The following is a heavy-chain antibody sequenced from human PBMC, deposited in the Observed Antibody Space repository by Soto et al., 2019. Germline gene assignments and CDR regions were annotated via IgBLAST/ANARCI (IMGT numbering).Heavy chain of an antibody. CDR1: GFTFTSYG. Sequence: QAHLVESGGGVVQPGRSLRLSCAASGFTFTSYGMHWVRQAPGTRLEWVAVISYDGGLQHYADSVKGRFTISRDNSKNMVLRQMNSRRAEDTAVYYWVSDRGYGHASVPYSWGQGTLVSVSS. J-gene: IGHJ4*02. V-gene: IGHV3-30*03. D-gene: IGHD5-18*01. CDR2: ISYDGGLQ. CDR3: VSDRGYGHASVPYS.